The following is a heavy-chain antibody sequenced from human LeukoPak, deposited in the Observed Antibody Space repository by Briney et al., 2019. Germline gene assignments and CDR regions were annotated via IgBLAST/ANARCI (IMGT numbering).Heavy chain of an antibody. D-gene: IGHD3-22*01. CDR3: ARDSEYYDSSGYYGY. V-gene: IGHV3-7*03. Sequence: PGGSLRLSCAASGFTFSSYRMSWVRQAPGKGLEWVANIKQDGSEKYYVDSVKGRFTISRDNAKNSLYLQMNSLRAEDTAMYYCARDSEYYDSSGYYGYWGQGTLVTVSS. CDR2: IKQDGSEK. J-gene: IGHJ4*02. CDR1: GFTFSSYR.